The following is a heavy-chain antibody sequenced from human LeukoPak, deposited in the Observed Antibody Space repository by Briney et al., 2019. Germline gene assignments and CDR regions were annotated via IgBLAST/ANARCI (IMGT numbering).Heavy chain of an antibody. D-gene: IGHD1-1*01. CDR2: FYYSGST. V-gene: IGHV4-39*01. CDR1: GGSISTRSYC. Sequence: PSETLSLTCTVSGGSISTRSYCWGWIRQPPGTGLEWIGSFYYSGSTYYNPSLRSRVTISVDTSKTQFSLKVSSVTAADTAVYYCAASKLEPRGWFDPWSQGILVTVSS. J-gene: IGHJ5*02. CDR3: AASKLEPRGWFDP.